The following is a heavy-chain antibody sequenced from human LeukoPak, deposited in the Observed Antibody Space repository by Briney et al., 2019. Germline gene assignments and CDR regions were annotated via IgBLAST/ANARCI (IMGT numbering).Heavy chain of an antibody. D-gene: IGHD3-22*01. J-gene: IGHJ4*02. Sequence: GGSLRLSYAASGFTFSSYAMSWVRQAPGKGLEWVSAISGTGGSTHYADSVKGRFTISRDNSKNTLYLQMNSLRAGDTAVYYCAKSSYYDSSGFYREYYFDYWGQGTLVPVSS. CDR1: GFTFSSYA. CDR3: AKSSYYDSSGFYREYYFDY. V-gene: IGHV3-23*01. CDR2: ISGTGGST.